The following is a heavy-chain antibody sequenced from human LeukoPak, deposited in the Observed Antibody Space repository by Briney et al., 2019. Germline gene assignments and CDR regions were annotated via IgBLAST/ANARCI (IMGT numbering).Heavy chain of an antibody. J-gene: IGHJ3*02. D-gene: IGHD4-17*01. CDR2: INAGNGNT. CDR1: GYTFTSYA. Sequence: ASVKVSCKASGYTFTSYAMHWVRQAPGQRLEWMGWINAGNGNTKYSQKFQGRVTITRDTSASTAYMELSSLRSEDTAVYYCARRRSGDYDAFDIWGQGTMVTVSS. V-gene: IGHV1-3*01. CDR3: ARRRSGDYDAFDI.